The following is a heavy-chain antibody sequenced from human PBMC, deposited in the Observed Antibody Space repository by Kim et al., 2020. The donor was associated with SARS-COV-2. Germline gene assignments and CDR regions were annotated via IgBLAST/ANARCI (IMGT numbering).Heavy chain of an antibody. CDR2: INQDGTEK. CDR1: GFTFSSYW. Sequence: GGSLRLSCAASGFTFSSYWMTWVRQAPGKGLEWVANINQDGTEKYYVDSVKGRFTISRDNAKNSLYLQMNSLRVEDRAVYYCAREPPFYKSPSYYPMDVWGQGTPVTVSS. V-gene: IGHV3-7*01. D-gene: IGHD1-20*01. CDR3: AREPPFYKSPSYYPMDV. J-gene: IGHJ6*03.